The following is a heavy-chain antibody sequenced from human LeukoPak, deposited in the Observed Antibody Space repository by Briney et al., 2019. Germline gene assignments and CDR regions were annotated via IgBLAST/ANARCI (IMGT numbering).Heavy chain of an antibody. Sequence: GGSLRLSCAASGFTFSNYAMSWVRQAPGKGLAWVSTILHNGGNTYYADSVRGRFTISRDNSKNTVSLQMNSLRAEDTAVYYCARGLSTLLRGVHGVDVWGQGTTVTVSS. V-gene: IGHV3-23*01. CDR3: ARGLSTLLRGVHGVDV. CDR2: ILHNGGNT. D-gene: IGHD3-10*01. J-gene: IGHJ6*02. CDR1: GFTFSNYA.